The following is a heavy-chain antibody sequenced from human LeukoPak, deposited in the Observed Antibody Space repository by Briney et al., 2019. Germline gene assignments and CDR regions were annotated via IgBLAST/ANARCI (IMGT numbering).Heavy chain of an antibody. J-gene: IGHJ3*02. CDR2: IFPIFGTA. D-gene: IGHD2-21*02. CDR3: ARELKEVTTSRTLFFDI. V-gene: IGHV1-69*06. CDR1: RGTLSSYA. Sequence: VKVSRMASRGTLSSYAISWVRPAPGQGLEWMGRIFPIFGTANYPQKLQSRVTLTADKSTSTAYMELSSLRAEDTALYYCARELKEVTTSRTLFFDIWGQETMVTVSS.